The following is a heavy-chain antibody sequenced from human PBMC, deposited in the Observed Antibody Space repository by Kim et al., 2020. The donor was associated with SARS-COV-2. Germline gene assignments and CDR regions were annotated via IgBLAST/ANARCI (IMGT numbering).Heavy chain of an antibody. Sequence: SETLSLTCAVSGGSISSSNWWSWVRQPPGKGLEWIGEIYHSGSTNYNPSLKSRVTISVDKSKNQFSLKLSSVTAADTAVYYCARDPRGPVVPAEFGYYYYGMDVWGQGTTVTVSS. CDR2: IYHSGST. V-gene: IGHV4-4*02. J-gene: IGHJ6*02. D-gene: IGHD2-2*01. CDR3: ARDPRGPVVPAEFGYYYYGMDV. CDR1: GGSISSSNW.